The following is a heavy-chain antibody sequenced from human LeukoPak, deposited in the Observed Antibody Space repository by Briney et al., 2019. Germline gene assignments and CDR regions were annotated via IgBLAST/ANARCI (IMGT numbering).Heavy chain of an antibody. V-gene: IGHV1-69*01. J-gene: IGHJ5*02. CDR1: GGTFSSYA. CDR3: ARDHYSYGYGWFDP. CDR2: IIPIFGTA. Sequence: GSSVKVFCKASGGTFSSYAISWVRQAPGQGLEWMGGIIPIFGTANYAQKFQGRVTITADESTRTAYMELSSLRSEDTAVYYCARDHYSYGYGWFDPWGQGTLVTVSS. D-gene: IGHD5-18*01.